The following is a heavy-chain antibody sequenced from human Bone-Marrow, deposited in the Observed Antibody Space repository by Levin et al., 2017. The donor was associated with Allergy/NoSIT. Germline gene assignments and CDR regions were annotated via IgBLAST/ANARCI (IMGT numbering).Heavy chain of an antibody. J-gene: IGHJ3*02. D-gene: IGHD2-2*01. CDR1: GFAFGGYN. V-gene: IGHV3-21*01. Sequence: GGSLRLSCAASGFAFGGYNMNWVRQAPGKGLEWVSSITGNTNYIHYADSVKGRFTISRDNAQMSLFLQMNSLRAEDTAVYYCARIYCSTTSCFHDAFDIWGQGTMVTVSS. CDR2: ITGNTNYI. CDR3: ARIYCSTTSCFHDAFDI.